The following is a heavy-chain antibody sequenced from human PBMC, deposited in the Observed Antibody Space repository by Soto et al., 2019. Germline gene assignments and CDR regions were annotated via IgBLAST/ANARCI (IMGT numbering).Heavy chain of an antibody. V-gene: IGHV4-31*03. CDR3: ARERTGRDYYGMDV. Sequence: PSETLSLTCTVSGGSISSGGYYWSWIRQHPGKGLEWIGYIYYSGSTYYNPSLKSRVTISVDTSKNQFSLKLSSVTAADTAVYYCARERTGRDYYGMDVWGQGTTVTVSS. CDR1: GGSISSGGYY. J-gene: IGHJ6*02. D-gene: IGHD1-1*01. CDR2: IYYSGST.